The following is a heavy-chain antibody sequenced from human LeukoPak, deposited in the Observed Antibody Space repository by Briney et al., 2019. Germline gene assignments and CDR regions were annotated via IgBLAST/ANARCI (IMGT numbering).Heavy chain of an antibody. CDR2: LTGSGDNT. J-gene: IGHJ4*02. V-gene: IGHV3-23*01. CDR3: TRFRIEDPTTQLRYRDWLLSDY. CDR1: GFTFSNYA. D-gene: IGHD3-9*01. Sequence: QAGGSLRLSCAASGFTFSNYAMNWVRQAPGKGLEWVSTLTGSGDNTYYADSVKGRFTISRDNSKNTLYLQMNSLRAEDTAVYYCTRFRIEDPTTQLRYRDWLLSDYWGQGTLVTVSS.